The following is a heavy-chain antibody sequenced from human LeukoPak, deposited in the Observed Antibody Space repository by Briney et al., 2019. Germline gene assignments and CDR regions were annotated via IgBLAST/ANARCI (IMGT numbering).Heavy chain of an antibody. J-gene: IGHJ4*02. V-gene: IGHV3-33*01. CDR1: GFTFSSYG. Sequence: GRSLRLSCAASGFTFSSYGMHWVRQAPGKGLEWVAVIWYDGSNKYYADSVKGRFTISRDNSKNTLYLQMNSLRAEDTAVYYCARDHGIYDFDYWGQGTLVTVSS. CDR2: IWYDGSNK. CDR3: ARDHGIYDFDY. D-gene: IGHD5-12*01.